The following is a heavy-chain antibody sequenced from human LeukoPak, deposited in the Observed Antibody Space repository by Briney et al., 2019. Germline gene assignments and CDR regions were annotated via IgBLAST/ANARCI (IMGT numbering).Heavy chain of an antibody. Sequence: GGSLRLSCAASGFTFSRYWMSWVRQAPGKGLEWVSSISSSSSYIYYADSVKGRFTISRDNAKNSLYLQMNSLRAEDTAVYYCAREGSSSRYVLDYWGQGSLVTVSS. CDR2: ISSSSSYI. J-gene: IGHJ4*02. CDR1: GFTFSRYW. D-gene: IGHD6-13*01. V-gene: IGHV3-21*01. CDR3: AREGSSSRYVLDY.